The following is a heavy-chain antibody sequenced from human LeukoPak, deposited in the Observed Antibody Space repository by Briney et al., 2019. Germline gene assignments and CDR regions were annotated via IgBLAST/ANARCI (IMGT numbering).Heavy chain of an antibody. V-gene: IGHV4-38-2*02. CDR3: ARDRGSGRRWFDP. CDR2: IYHSGST. CDR1: GYSISNGYY. J-gene: IGHJ5*02. D-gene: IGHD3-10*01. Sequence: SETLSLTCTVSGYSISNGYYWGWIRQAPGKGLEWIGTIYHSGSTYYNPSLKSRVTISVDTSKNQFSLKLSSVTAADTAVYYCARDRGSGRRWFDPWGQGTLVTVSS.